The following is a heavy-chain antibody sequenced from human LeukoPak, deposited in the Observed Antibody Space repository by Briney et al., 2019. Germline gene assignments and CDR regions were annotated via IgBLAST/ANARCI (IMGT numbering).Heavy chain of an antibody. CDR2: IYYSGST. CDR1: GGSISSYY. V-gene: IGHV4-59*01. D-gene: IGHD2-15*01. J-gene: IGHJ3*02. CDR3: AGYSIPPDAFDI. Sequence: PSETLSLTCTVSGGSISSYYWSWIRQPPGKGLEWIGYIYYSGSTNYNPSLKSRVTISVDTSKSQFSLKLSSVTAADTAVYYCAGYSIPPDAFDIWGQGTMVTVSS.